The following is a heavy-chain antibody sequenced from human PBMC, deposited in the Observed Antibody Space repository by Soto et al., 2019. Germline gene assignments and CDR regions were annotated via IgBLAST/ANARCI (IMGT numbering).Heavy chain of an antibody. CDR1: GFTVSSYA. CDR2: ISYDGSNK. D-gene: IGHD6-6*01. V-gene: IGHV3-30-3*01. Sequence: QVQLVESRGGVVQPGRSLRLSCAASGFTVSSYAMNWVRQAPGKGLEWVAVISYDGSNKYYADSVKGRFTISRDNSKNTLYLQMNSLRAEDTAVYYCVREVIAASWGQGTMVTVSS. J-gene: IGHJ3*01. CDR3: VREVIAAS.